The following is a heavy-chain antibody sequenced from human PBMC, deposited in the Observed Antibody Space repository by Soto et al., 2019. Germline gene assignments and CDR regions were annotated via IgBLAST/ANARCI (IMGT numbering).Heavy chain of an antibody. CDR2: IIPILGIA. CDR1: GGTFSSYT. CDR3: ARDRAGAAAGRDHYYYYYMDV. V-gene: IGHV1-69*04. J-gene: IGHJ6*03. Sequence: ASVKVSCKASGGTFSSYTISWVRQAPGQGLEWMGRIIPILGIANYAQKFQGRVTITADKSTSTAYMELSSLRSEDTAVYYCARDRAGAAAGRDHYYYYYMDVWGKGTTVTVSS. D-gene: IGHD6-13*01.